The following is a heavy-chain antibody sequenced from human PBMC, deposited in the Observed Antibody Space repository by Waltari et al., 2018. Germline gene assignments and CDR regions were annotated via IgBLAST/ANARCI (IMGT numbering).Heavy chain of an antibody. CDR1: GFPFGVFA. CDR2: ISGSAGAI. CDR3: AKAPYQLPFLEA. Sequence: LESGGGLAQPGGSLKLSCVASGFPFGVFAMNWVRQAPGKGLGWVSVISGSAGAIHYVDSVKGRFTISRDNSNSTLYLQMNNLRADDTAIYYCAKAPYQLPFLEAWGQGTPVTVSS. J-gene: IGHJ1*01. D-gene: IGHD2-2*01. V-gene: IGHV3-23*01.